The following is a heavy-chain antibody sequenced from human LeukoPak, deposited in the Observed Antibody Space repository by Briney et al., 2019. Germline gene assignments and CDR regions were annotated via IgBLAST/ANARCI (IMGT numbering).Heavy chain of an antibody. J-gene: IGHJ4*02. CDR2: ISGSGGST. CDR1: GFTFSSYA. D-gene: IGHD7-27*01. Sequence: GGSLRLSCAASGFTFSSYAMSWVRQVPGKGLEWVSAISGSGGSTYYADSVKGRFTISRDNSKNTLYLQMNSLRAEDTAVYYCAKILELGRMGPFDYWGQGTLVTVSS. V-gene: IGHV3-23*01. CDR3: AKILELGRMGPFDY.